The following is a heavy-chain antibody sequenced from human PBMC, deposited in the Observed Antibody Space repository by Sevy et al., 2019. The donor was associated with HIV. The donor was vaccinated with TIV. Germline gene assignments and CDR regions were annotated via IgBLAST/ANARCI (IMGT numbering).Heavy chain of an antibody. CDR2: IYPGDPDT. Sequence: EESLKISCKGSGYSFTSYWIGWVRQMPGKGLEWMGIIYPGDPDTRYSPSFQGQVTISADKSISTAYLQWSSLKASDTAMYYCARTSAGYSSSLDYWGQGTLVTVSS. J-gene: IGHJ4*02. D-gene: IGHD6-13*01. CDR3: ARTSAGYSSSLDY. V-gene: IGHV5-51*01. CDR1: GYSFTSYW.